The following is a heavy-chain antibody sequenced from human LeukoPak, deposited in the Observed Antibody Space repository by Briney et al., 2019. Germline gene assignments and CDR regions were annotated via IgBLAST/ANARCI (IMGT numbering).Heavy chain of an antibody. V-gene: IGHV3-21*01. J-gene: IGHJ4*02. Sequence: PGGSLRLSCAASGSTFSNFDMNWVRQAPGKGLEWVSSISSSTNYIYYADSVKGRFTISRDNAKNSLYLQMNSLRAEDTAVYFCARGLPDYFGSGSYYRLNYWGQGTLVSVSS. D-gene: IGHD3-10*01. CDR1: GSTFSNFD. CDR2: ISSSTNYI. CDR3: ARGLPDYFGSGSYYRLNY.